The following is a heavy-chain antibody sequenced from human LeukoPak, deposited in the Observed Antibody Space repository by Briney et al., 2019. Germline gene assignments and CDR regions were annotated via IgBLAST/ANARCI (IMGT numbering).Heavy chain of an antibody. CDR3: ARTGVDTAMVYFDY. CDR2: IYYSGST. CDR1: GGSISSYY. J-gene: IGHJ4*02. Sequence: SETLSLTCTVSGGSISSYYRSWIRQPPGKGLEWIGYIYYSGSTNYNPSLKSRVTISVDTSKNQFSLKLSSVTAADTAVYYCARTGVDTAMVYFDYWGQGTLVTVSS. D-gene: IGHD5-18*01. V-gene: IGHV4-59*01.